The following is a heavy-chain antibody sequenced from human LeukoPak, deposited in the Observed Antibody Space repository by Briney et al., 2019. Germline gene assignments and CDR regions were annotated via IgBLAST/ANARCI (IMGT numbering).Heavy chain of an antibody. CDR3: ARGQGGSSWYYFDY. V-gene: IGHV4-34*01. CDR2: INHSGST. Sequence: SETLSLTCAVYGGSFRGYYWSWIRQPPGKGLGWIGEINHSGSTNYNPSLKSRVTISVDTSKNQFSLKLSSVTAADTAVYYCARGQGGSSWYYFDYWGQGTLVTVSS. CDR1: GGSFRGYY. D-gene: IGHD6-13*01. J-gene: IGHJ4*02.